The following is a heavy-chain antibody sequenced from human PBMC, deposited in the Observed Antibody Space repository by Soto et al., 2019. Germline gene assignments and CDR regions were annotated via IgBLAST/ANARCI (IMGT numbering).Heavy chain of an antibody. V-gene: IGHV3-30*18. Sequence: GGSLRLSCAASGFTFSSYGMHWVRQAPGKGLEWVAVISYDGSNKYYADSVKGRFTISRDNSKNTLYLQMNSLRAEDTAVYYCAKHGVALKNGIDVWGQGTTVTVSS. CDR2: ISYDGSNK. CDR1: GFTFSSYG. J-gene: IGHJ6*02. D-gene: IGHD3-3*01. CDR3: AKHGVALKNGIDV.